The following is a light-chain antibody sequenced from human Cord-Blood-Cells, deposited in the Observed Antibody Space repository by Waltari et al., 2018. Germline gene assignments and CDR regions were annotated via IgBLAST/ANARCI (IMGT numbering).Light chain of an antibody. J-gene: IGKJ4*01. V-gene: IGKV3-11*01. Sequence: IVLTQSPATLSLSPWERATLPCRASQSVSSYLAWYQQKPGQAPRLLIYDASNRATGIPARFSGSGSETDFTLTISSLEPEDFAVYYCQQRSNWLTFGGGTKVEIK. CDR2: DAS. CDR3: QQRSNWLT. CDR1: QSVSSY.